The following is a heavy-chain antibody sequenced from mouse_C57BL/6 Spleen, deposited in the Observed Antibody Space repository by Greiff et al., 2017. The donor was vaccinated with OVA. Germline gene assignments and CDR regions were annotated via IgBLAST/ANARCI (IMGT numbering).Heavy chain of an antibody. CDR2: IYPRSGNT. CDR1: GYTFTSYG. CDR3: ARSDHYAMDY. J-gene: IGHJ4*01. Sequence: VMLVESGAELARPGASVKLSCKASGYTFTSYGISWVKQRTGQGLEWIGEIYPRSGNTYYNEKFKGKATLTADKSSSTAYMELRSLTSEDSAVYFCARSDHYAMDYWGQGTSVTVSS. V-gene: IGHV1-81*01.